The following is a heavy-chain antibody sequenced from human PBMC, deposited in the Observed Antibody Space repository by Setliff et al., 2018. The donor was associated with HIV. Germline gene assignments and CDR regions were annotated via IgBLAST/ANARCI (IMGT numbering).Heavy chain of an antibody. D-gene: IGHD5-12*01. CDR3: SRDDISGQWLLDY. Sequence: GGSLRLSCTTSGFPFADYPVTWVRQAPGKGLEWVGSISSKPSGATTDYAASVRGRFALSSDHSKGIAYLHMNGLSAGDTAVYYCSRDDISGQWLLDYWGQGALVTVSS. CDR1: GFPFADYP. V-gene: IGHV3-49*04. CDR2: ISSKPSGATT. J-gene: IGHJ4*02.